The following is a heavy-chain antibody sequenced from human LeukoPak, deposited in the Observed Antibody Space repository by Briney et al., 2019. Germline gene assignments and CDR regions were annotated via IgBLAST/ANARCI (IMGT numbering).Heavy chain of an antibody. Sequence: GASVQVSCKASGYTFTTYGMTWVRQAPGQGLQWMGIIAYNGNTYYAENLQGRVTMTTDSSTNTAYMELRNLRSGDTAVYYCARYSSSWYLYDYWGQGTLVTVSS. CDR1: GYTFTTYG. J-gene: IGHJ4*02. CDR2: IIAYNGNT. CDR3: ARYSSSWYLYDY. V-gene: IGHV1-18*01. D-gene: IGHD6-13*01.